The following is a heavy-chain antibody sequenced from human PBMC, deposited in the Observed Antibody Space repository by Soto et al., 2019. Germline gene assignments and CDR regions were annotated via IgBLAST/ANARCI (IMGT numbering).Heavy chain of an antibody. J-gene: IGHJ5*02. CDR1: GGTFSSYA. CDR2: IIPIFGTA. Sequence: QVQLVQSGAEVKKPGSSVKVSCKASGGTFSSYAISWVRQAPGQGLEWMGGIIPIFGTANYAQKFQGRVTITADESTSTAYMELSSLRSEDTAVYDCARVSSVWGSYRDRWFDPWGQGTLVTVSS. D-gene: IGHD3-16*02. CDR3: ARVSSVWGSYRDRWFDP. V-gene: IGHV1-69*01.